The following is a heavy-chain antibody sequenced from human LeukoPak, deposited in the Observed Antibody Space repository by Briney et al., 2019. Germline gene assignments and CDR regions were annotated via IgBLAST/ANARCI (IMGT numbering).Heavy chain of an antibody. D-gene: IGHD3-10*01. CDR3: ARSYFGSGTFNGFDY. Sequence: SGTLSLTCAVSGTSISLSSWWTWVRQPPGKGLEWIGEIYHSGTTNYNPSLKRRVTISLDKSRNQFSLNLNSVSAADTAVYYCARSYFGSGTFNGFDYWGQGTLVTVSS. V-gene: IGHV4-4*02. J-gene: IGHJ4*02. CDR1: GTSISLSSW. CDR2: IYHSGTT.